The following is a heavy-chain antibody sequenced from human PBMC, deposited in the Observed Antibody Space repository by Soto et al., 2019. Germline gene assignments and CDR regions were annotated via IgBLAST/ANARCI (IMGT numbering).Heavy chain of an antibody. CDR1: GFTFSDHY. V-gene: IGHV3-72*01. Sequence: EVQLVESGGGLVQPGGSLRLSCAASGFTFSDHYMDWVRQAPGKGLEWVGRTRNKANSYTTEYAASVKGRFTISRDDSKNSLYLKRNSLKTEDTAVYYCAREVTWGQGTLVTVSS. CDR2: TRNKANSYTT. D-gene: IGHD3-10*01. J-gene: IGHJ4*02. CDR3: AREVT.